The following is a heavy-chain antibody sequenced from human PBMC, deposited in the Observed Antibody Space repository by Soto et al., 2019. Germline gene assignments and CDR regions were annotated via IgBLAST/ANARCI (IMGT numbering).Heavy chain of an antibody. V-gene: IGHV3-21*01. J-gene: IGHJ3*02. CDR2: ISSSSSYI. D-gene: IGHD3-10*01. Sequence: PGGSLRLSCAASGFTFSSYSTNWVRQAPGKGLEWVSSISSSSSYIYYADSVKGRFTISRDNAKNSLYLQMNSLRAEDTAVYYCARDYYGSGSYYGGDAFDIWGQGTMVTVSS. CDR1: GFTFSSYS. CDR3: ARDYYGSGSYYGGDAFDI.